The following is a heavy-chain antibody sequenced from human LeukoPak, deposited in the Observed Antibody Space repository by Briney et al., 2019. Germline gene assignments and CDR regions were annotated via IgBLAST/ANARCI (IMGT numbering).Heavy chain of an antibody. Sequence: QAGGSLRLSCAASGFTFKTHAMSWVRQAPGKGLEWVSRIDDSGVIRSYADSVKGRFTISRDNSEMTLTLQMNSLRAEDTAVYYCAKRLKRNYYYHYAMDVWGQGTTVTVSS. CDR1: GFTFKTHA. CDR2: IDDSGVIR. J-gene: IGHJ6*02. V-gene: IGHV3-23*01. CDR3: AKRLKRNYYYHYAMDV. D-gene: IGHD3-22*01.